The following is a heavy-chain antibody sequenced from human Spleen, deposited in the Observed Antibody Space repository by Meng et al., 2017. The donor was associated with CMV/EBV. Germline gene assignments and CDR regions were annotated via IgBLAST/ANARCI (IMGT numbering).Heavy chain of an antibody. CDR3: AKIPGYSYGRFDY. V-gene: IGHV3-30*02. CDR1: GFTFSSYG. Sequence: SFAASGFTFSSYGMHWVRQAPGKGLEWVAFIRYDGSNKYYADSVKGRFTISRDNSKNTLYLQMNSLSAEDTAVYYCAKIPGYSYGRFDYWGQGTLVTVSS. D-gene: IGHD5-18*01. CDR2: IRYDGSNK. J-gene: IGHJ4*02.